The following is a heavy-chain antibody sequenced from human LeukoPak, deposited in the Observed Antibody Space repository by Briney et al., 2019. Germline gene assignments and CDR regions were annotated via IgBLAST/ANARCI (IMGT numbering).Heavy chain of an antibody. D-gene: IGHD1-26*01. CDR2: IYYSGST. J-gene: IGHJ6*04. Sequence: SETLSLTCTVSGGSISSGDYYWSWIRQPPGNGLEWIGYIYYSGSTYYNPSLKSRVTISVDTSKNQFSLKLSSVTAADTAVYYCAREGDTVGAYYGMDVWGKGTTVTVSS. V-gene: IGHV4-30-4*01. CDR3: AREGDTVGAYYGMDV. CDR1: GGSISSGDYY.